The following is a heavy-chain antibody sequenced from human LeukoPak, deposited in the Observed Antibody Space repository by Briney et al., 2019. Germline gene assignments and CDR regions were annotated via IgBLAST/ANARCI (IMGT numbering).Heavy chain of an antibody. CDR3: ARETGITGTTDYYYMDV. D-gene: IGHD1-7*01. J-gene: IGHJ6*03. Sequence: GASVEVSCKASGYTFTSYGISWVRQAPGQGLEWMGWISAYNGNTNYAQKLQGRVTMTTDTSTSTAYMELRSLRSGDTAVYYCARETGITGTTDYYYMDVWGKGTTVTVSS. V-gene: IGHV1-18*01. CDR2: ISAYNGNT. CDR1: GYTFTSYG.